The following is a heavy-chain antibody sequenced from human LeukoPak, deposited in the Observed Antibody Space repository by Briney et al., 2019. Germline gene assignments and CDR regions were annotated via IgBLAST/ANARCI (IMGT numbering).Heavy chain of an antibody. V-gene: IGHV4-34*01. CDR2: INHSGST. Sequence: SETLSLTCAVYGGYFSGYYWSWIRQPPGKGLEWIGEINHSGSTNYNPSLKSRVTISVDTSKNQFSLKLSSVTAADTAVYYCARDPPNWNYEYYYYMDVWGKGTTVTVSS. J-gene: IGHJ6*03. CDR1: GGYFSGYY. D-gene: IGHD1-7*01. CDR3: ARDPPNWNYEYYYYMDV.